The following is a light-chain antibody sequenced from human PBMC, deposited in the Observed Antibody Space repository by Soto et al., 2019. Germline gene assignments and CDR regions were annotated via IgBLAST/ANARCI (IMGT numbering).Light chain of an antibody. CDR1: QSISSW. J-gene: IGKJ1*01. Sequence: DIKMTQSPSTVSASVGDRVTITCRASQSISSWLAWYQQKPGKAPKLLIYKASSLESGVPSRFSGSGSGTEFTLTISSLQPDDFATYYCQQYNSYSPWTFGQGTKVDIK. V-gene: IGKV1-5*03. CDR3: QQYNSYSPWT. CDR2: KAS.